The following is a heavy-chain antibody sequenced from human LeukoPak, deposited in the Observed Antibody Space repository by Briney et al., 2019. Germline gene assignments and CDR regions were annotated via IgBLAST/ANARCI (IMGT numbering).Heavy chain of an antibody. CDR3: ARLISLRSGYDILTSWFDP. D-gene: IGHD3-9*01. CDR1: GYTFTSYG. CDR2: ISAYNGNT. Sequence: ASVKVSCKVSGYTFTSYGISWVRQAPGQGLEWMGWISAYNGNTNYAQKLQGRVTMTTDTSTSTAYMELRSLRSDDTAVYYCARLISLRSGYDILTSWFDPWGQGTLVTVSS. J-gene: IGHJ5*02. V-gene: IGHV1-18*01.